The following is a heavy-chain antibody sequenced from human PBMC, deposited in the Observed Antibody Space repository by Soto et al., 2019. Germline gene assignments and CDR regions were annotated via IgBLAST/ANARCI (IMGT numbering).Heavy chain of an antibody. CDR2: VKSKTDVGTT. Sequence: GGSLRLSCAASGFIFSNAWINWVRQAPGKGLEWVGRVKSKTDVGTTDFAAPVKGRFAISRDDSKNMVYLEMNSLKTEYTAIYYCTTDSYMTNIIVRFDYWGHGTLVTVSS. CDR1: GFIFSNAW. D-gene: IGHD4-17*01. J-gene: IGHJ4*01. CDR3: TTDSYMTNIIVRFDY. V-gene: IGHV3-15*07.